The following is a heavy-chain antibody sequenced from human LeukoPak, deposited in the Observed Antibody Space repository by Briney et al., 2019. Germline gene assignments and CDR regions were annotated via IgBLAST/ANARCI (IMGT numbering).Heavy chain of an antibody. V-gene: IGHV4-59*11. CDR2: IYYSGST. J-gene: IGHJ4*02. CDR3: ARDTYYYDSSGYPHFDY. CDR1: GGSISSHY. Sequence: SETLSLTCTVSGGSISSHYWSWIRQPPGKELEWIGYIYYSGSTNSNPSLKSRVTISVDTSKNQFSLKLSSVTAAGTAVYYCARDTYYYDSSGYPHFDYWGQGTLVTVSS. D-gene: IGHD3-22*01.